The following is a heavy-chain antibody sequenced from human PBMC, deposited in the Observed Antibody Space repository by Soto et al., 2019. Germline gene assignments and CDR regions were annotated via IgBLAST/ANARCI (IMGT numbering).Heavy chain of an antibody. V-gene: IGHV1-69*13. D-gene: IGHD3-3*01. Sequence: SVKVSCKASGYTFTSYDISWVRQATGQGLEWMGWINPINRTPNYAQKFQGRVTITADESTGTAYMTLSSLASDDTAVYYCATGVIWIGYFTVDSWGQGTRVTVSS. CDR2: INPINRTP. CDR1: GYTFTSYD. CDR3: ATGVIWIGYFTVDS. J-gene: IGHJ4*02.